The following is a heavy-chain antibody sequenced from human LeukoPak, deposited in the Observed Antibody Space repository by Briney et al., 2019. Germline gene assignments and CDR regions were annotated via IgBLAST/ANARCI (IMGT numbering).Heavy chain of an antibody. CDR2: ISWNSGRR. V-gene: IGHV3-9*01. Sequence: GRSLRLSCAASGFTFDDYAMHWVRQAPGKGLEWVSGISWNSGRRGYADSVKGRFTISRDNAKKSLYLQMNSLRAEDTAVYYCASLIVGAIGDWGQGTLVTVSS. J-gene: IGHJ4*02. D-gene: IGHD1-26*01. CDR1: GFTFDDYA. CDR3: ASLIVGAIGD.